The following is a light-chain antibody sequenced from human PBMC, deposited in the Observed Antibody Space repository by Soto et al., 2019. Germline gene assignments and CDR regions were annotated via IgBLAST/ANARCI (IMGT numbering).Light chain of an antibody. Sequence: QSALTQPRSVSGSPGQSVTISCTGTSSDVGGYNYVSWYQQHPGKAPKVMIYDVSKRPSGVPDRFSGSKSGNTASLTISGLQAEDEADYYCCSYAGSYTEVFGPGTKLTVL. CDR3: CSYAGSYTEV. CDR1: SSDVGGYNY. CDR2: DVS. V-gene: IGLV2-11*01. J-gene: IGLJ1*01.